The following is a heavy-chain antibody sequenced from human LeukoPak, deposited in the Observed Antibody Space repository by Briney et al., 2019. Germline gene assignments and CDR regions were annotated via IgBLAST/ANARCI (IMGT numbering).Heavy chain of an antibody. V-gene: IGHV3-23*01. CDR3: ARDFYDSSGYYYDY. J-gene: IGHJ4*02. CDR2: VSGSGDKT. D-gene: IGHD3-22*01. CDR1: GFTFSGYT. Sequence: GGSLRLSCAASGFTFSGYTMSGVRQAPGKGLEWFSAVSGSGDKTYYADSVKGRFTISRDNSKGTLYLQMNSLRAEDTALYYCARDFYDSSGYYYDYWGQGTLVTVSS.